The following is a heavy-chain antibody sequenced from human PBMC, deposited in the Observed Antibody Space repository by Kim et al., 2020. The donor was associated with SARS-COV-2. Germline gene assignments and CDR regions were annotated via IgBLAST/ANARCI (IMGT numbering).Heavy chain of an antibody. J-gene: IGHJ4*02. Sequence: SETLSLTCAVSGGSISSSNWWSWVRQPPGKGLEWIGEIYHSGSTNYNPSLKSRLTISVDKSKNQFSLKLSSVTAADTAVYYCARLDRVGEFDYWGQGTLVTVSS. CDR1: GGSISSSNW. V-gene: IGHV4-4*02. CDR2: IYHSGST. CDR3: ARLDRVGEFDY. D-gene: IGHD3-16*01.